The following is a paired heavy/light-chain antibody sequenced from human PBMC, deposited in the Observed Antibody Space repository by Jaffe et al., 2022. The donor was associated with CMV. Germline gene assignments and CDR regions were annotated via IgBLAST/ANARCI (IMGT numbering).Light chain of an antibody. V-gene: IGKV2-28*01. J-gene: IGKJ4*01. CDR1: QSLLHSNGYNY. CDR3: MQALQTPRI. CDR2: LGS. Sequence: DIVMTQSPLSLPVTPGEPASISCRSSQSLLHSNGYNYLDWYLQKPGQSPQLLIYLGSNRASGVPDRFSGSGSGTDFTLKISRVEAEDVGVYYCMQALQTPRIFGGGTKVEIK.
Heavy chain of an antibody. J-gene: IGHJ6*02. CDR3: ARDLSEDGYNWSGIPVGYGMDV. CDR1: GDSVSSNSAA. Sequence: QVQLQQSGPGLVKPSQTLSLTCAISGDSVSSNSAAWNWIRQSPSRGLEWLGRTYYRSKWYNDYAVSVKSRITINPDTSKNQFSLQLNSVTPEDTAVYYCARDLSEDGYNWSGIPVGYGMDVWGQGTTVTVSS. D-gene: IGHD5-12*01. V-gene: IGHV6-1*01. CDR2: TYYRSKWYN.